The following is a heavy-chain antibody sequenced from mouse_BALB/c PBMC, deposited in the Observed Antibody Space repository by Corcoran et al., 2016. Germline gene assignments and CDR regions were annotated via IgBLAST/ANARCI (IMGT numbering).Heavy chain of an antibody. J-gene: IGHJ3*01. CDR1: GYTFTNYG. V-gene: IGHV9-3-1*01. CDR2: INTYTGEP. CDR3: AREGFPAY. Sequence: QIQLVQSGPELKKPGETVKISCKACGYTFTNYGMNWVKQAPGKGLKWMGWINTYTGEPTYADDFKGRFAFSLETSASTAYLQINNLKNEDTATYFCAREGFPAYWGQGTLVTVSA.